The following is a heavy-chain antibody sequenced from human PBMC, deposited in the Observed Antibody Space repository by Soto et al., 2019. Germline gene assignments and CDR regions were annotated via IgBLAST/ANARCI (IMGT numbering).Heavy chain of an antibody. V-gene: IGHV4-31*03. D-gene: IGHD3-22*01. CDR2: IYHTGNT. Sequence: TLSLTCTVSGGSVSRGYYWSWILQHPGECLEWIGFIYHTGNTFYNPSLESRVTISVDTSKKHFSLELTSATAADTAVYYCARVFDSSGFFYIFDYWGQGTLVTVSS. CDR3: ARVFDSSGFFYIFDY. J-gene: IGHJ4*02. CDR1: GGSVSRGYY.